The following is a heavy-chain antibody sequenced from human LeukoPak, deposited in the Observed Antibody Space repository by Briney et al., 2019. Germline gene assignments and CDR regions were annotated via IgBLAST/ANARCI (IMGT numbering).Heavy chain of an antibody. D-gene: IGHD6-13*01. CDR1: GLTVSSNY. CDR2: INWNSGRT. CDR3: AKDQTSGIAGPFDS. J-gene: IGHJ5*01. Sequence: GGSLRLSCAASGLTVSSNYMNWVRQAPGKGLEWVSGINWNSGRTVYADSVKGRFTISRDNAKNALYLQMNSLRTEDTAFYYCAKDQTSGIAGPFDSWGQGTLVTVSS. V-gene: IGHV3-9*01.